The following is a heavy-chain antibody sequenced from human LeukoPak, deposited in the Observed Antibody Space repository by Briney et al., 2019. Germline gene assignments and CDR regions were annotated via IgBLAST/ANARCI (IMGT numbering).Heavy chain of an antibody. CDR3: AKAPYNSGTYYIYYFDS. V-gene: IGHV3-23*01. CDR2: ISGSGGIT. Sequence: GGSLRLSCAASGFTFSSYAISWVRQAPGRGLEWVSAISGSGGITYYADSVKGRFTISRDNSKNTLYLQMNSLRAEDTAVYYCAKAPYNSGTYYIYYFDSWGQGTLVTVSS. J-gene: IGHJ4*02. D-gene: IGHD3-10*01. CDR1: GFTFSSYA.